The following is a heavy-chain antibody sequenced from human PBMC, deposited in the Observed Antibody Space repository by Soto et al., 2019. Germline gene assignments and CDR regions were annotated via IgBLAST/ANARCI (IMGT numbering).Heavy chain of an antibody. CDR1: GYTFTSYG. D-gene: IGHD6-19*01. J-gene: IGHJ5*01. Sequence: GASVKVSCKASGYTFTSYGISWVRQAPGQGLEWMGWISAYNGNTNYEQKLHRRVTMTTATSTSTAYMELRSLRSDDTAVDYCAVELPGIAVAGTRPGWFDSWGQGILVTVSS. V-gene: IGHV1-18*01. CDR3: AVELPGIAVAGTRPGWFDS. CDR2: ISAYNGNT.